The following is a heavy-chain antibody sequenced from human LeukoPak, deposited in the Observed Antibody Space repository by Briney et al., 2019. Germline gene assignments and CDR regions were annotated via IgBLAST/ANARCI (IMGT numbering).Heavy chain of an antibody. V-gene: IGHV4-34*01. CDR2: INHSGST. CDR3: ARSMVRGVMSRHFDY. Sequence: TSETLSLTCAVYGGSFSGYYWSWIRQPPGKGLEWIGEINHSGSTNYNPSLKSRVTISVDTSKNQFSLKLSSVTAADTAVYYCARSMVRGVMSRHFDYWGQGTLVTVSS. J-gene: IGHJ4*02. D-gene: IGHD3-10*01. CDR1: GGSFSGYY.